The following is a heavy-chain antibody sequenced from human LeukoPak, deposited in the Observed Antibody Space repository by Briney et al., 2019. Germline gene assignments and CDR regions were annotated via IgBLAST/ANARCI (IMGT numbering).Heavy chain of an antibody. J-gene: IGHJ4*02. V-gene: IGHV4-34*01. Sequence: SETLSLTCAVYGGSFSGYYWSWIRQPPGKGLEWVGEINHSGSTNYNPSLKSRVTISVDTSKNQFSLELSAVTAADSAVYYCAGRGYSYGSDYWGQGTLVTVSS. CDR1: GGSFSGYY. D-gene: IGHD5-18*01. CDR2: INHSGST. CDR3: AGRGYSYGSDY.